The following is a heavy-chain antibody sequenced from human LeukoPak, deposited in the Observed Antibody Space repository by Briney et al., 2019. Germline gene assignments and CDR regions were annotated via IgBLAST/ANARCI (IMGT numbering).Heavy chain of an antibody. CDR3: AGDLISGSGSLGC. Sequence: GGSLRLSCAASGFTFSSYWMHWVRQAPGKGLVWVSRINTNGSPTQYADSAKGRFTISRDNAKNTLYLQMNSLRAEDTAVYYCAGDLISGSGSLGCWGQGTLVTVSS. D-gene: IGHD3-10*01. V-gene: IGHV3-74*01. CDR1: GFTFSSYW. J-gene: IGHJ4*02. CDR2: INTNGSPT.